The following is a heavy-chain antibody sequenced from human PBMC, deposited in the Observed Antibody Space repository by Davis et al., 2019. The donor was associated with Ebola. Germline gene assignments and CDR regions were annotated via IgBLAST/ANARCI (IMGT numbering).Heavy chain of an antibody. CDR1: GYSFDDQW. Sequence: GESLKISCKGSGYSFDDQWIGWVRQMPGKGLEWMGIIYPGDSDTRYSPSFQDHVTISADESISTAYLQWNSLKASDTATYYCGRGAGDGDYVDYWGQGTLVTVSS. D-gene: IGHD6-19*01. V-gene: IGHV5-51*01. CDR3: GRGAGDGDYVDY. CDR2: IYPGDSDT. J-gene: IGHJ4*02.